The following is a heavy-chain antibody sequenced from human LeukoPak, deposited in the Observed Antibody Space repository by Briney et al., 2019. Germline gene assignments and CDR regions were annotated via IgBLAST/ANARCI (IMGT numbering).Heavy chain of an antibody. D-gene: IGHD3-22*01. CDR3: ARWLSYYDY. J-gene: IGHJ4*02. Sequence: GGSLRLSCAASGFSFSSYAMNWVRQAPGEGLEWVSAISGSGDTIYYAGSVKGRFTISRDNSKNTLYLQMNSLRAEDTALYYCARWLSYYDYWGQGTLVTVSS. CDR1: GFSFSSYA. V-gene: IGHV3-23*01. CDR2: ISGSGDTI.